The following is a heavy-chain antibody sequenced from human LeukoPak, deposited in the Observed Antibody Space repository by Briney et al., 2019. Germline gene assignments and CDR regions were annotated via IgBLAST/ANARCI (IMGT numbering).Heavy chain of an antibody. CDR3: ASSGWYGRIVLTNWYFDL. CDR2: IYYSGST. CDR1: GGSISSYY. D-gene: IGHD6-19*01. J-gene: IGHJ2*01. V-gene: IGHV4-59*01. Sequence: SETLSLTCTVSGGSISSYYWSWIRQPPGKGLEWIGYIYYSGSTNYNPSLKSRVTISVDTSKIQFSLNLSSVTAADTAVYYCASSGWYGRIVLTNWYFDLWGRGTLVTVSS.